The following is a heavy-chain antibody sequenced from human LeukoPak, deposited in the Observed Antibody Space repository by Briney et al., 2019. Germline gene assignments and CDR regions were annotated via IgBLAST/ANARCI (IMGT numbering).Heavy chain of an antibody. J-gene: IGHJ4*02. CDR3: ARGPQRDYDFWSGYPYYFDY. Sequence: SETLSLTCAVSGGSFSGYYWTWIRQPPGKGLEWIGEINHSGSTNYNPSLKSRVTISVDTSKNQFSLKLSSVTAADTAVYYCARGPQRDYDFWSGYPYYFDYWGQGTLVTVSS. V-gene: IGHV4-34*01. CDR1: GGSFSGYY. CDR2: INHSGST. D-gene: IGHD3-3*01.